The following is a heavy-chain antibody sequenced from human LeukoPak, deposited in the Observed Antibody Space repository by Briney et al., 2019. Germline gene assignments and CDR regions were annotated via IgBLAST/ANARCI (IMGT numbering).Heavy chain of an antibody. CDR2: TYPGNSDT. CDR3: ARLGEIGDSSGYYFNY. CDR1: GYSFTSYW. Sequence: GESLKISCKGSGYSFTSYWIGWVRQMPGKGLEWMGITYPGNSDTRYSPSFQGQVTISADKSISNAYLQWSSLKASDTAMYYCARLGEIGDSSGYYFNYWGQGTLVTVSS. V-gene: IGHV5-51*01. J-gene: IGHJ4*02. D-gene: IGHD3-22*01.